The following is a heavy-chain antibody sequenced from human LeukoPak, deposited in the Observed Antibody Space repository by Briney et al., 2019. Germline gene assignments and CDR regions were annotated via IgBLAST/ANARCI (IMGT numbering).Heavy chain of an antibody. CDR2: IKQHGSEQ. CDR3: ATFASTARSFDY. J-gene: IGHJ4*02. CDR1: GYSFTSYW. D-gene: IGHD4-17*01. V-gene: IGHV3-7*02. Sequence: GESLKISCKGSGYSFTSYWMSWVRQAPGKGLEWVANIKQHGSEQYYVDSVKGRFTISRDNAKNSLYLQMDSLRAEDTAVYYCATFASTARSFDYWGQGTLVTVSS.